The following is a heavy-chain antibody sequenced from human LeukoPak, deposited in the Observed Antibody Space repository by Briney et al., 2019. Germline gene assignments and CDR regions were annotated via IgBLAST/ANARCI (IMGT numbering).Heavy chain of an antibody. CDR3: ASIAAAEDY. V-gene: IGHV4-39*01. D-gene: IGHD6-13*01. CDR1: GGSLSSSSYY. CDR2: IYYSGST. J-gene: IGHJ4*02. Sequence: SETLSLTCTVSGGSLSSSSYYWGWIRQPPGKGLEWIGSIYYSGSTYYNPSLKSRVTISVDTSKNQFSLKLSSVTAADTAVYYCASIAAAEDYWGQGTLVTVSS.